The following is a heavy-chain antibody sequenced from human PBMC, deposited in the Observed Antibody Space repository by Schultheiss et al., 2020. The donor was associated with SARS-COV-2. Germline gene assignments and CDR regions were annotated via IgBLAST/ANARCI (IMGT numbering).Heavy chain of an antibody. CDR3: ARVGRSYYGSGSPNWFDP. D-gene: IGHD3-10*01. CDR2: IYYSGST. CDR1: GGSISSSNW. J-gene: IGHJ5*02. Sequence: SETLSLTCAVSGGSISSSNWWSWVRQPPGKGLEWIGYIYYSGSTYFNPSLKSRVAISLDTSKNQFSLNLSSVTAADTAVYYCARVGRSYYGSGSPNWFDPWGQGTLVTVSS. V-gene: IGHV4-4*02.